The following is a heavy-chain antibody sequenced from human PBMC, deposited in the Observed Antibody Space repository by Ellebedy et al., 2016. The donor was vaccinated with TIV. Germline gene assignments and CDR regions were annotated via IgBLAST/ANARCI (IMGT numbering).Heavy chain of an antibody. CDR2: INPNSGGT. Sequence: AASVKVSCKASGYTFTGYYIHWVRQAPGQGLEWMGWINPNSGGTNSAQKFQGRVTITMDTSISTAYMELSSLRSDATAVYYCARDGRLSYYYGSGIINAMDVWGPGTTVTVSS. CDR3: ARDGRLSYYYGSGIINAMDV. J-gene: IGHJ6*02. D-gene: IGHD3-10*01. V-gene: IGHV1-2*02. CDR1: GYTFTGYY.